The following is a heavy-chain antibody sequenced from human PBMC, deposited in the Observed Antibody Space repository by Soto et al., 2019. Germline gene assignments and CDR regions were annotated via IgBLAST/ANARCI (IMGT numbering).Heavy chain of an antibody. Sequence: ASVKVSCKASGYTFTSYGISWVRQAPGQGLEWMGWISAYNGNTNYAQKLQGRVTMTTDTSTSTAYMELRSLRSDDTAVYYCARGDYDSSGYYYVGAFDIWGQGTMVTVSS. D-gene: IGHD3-22*01. CDR3: ARGDYDSSGYYYVGAFDI. J-gene: IGHJ3*02. V-gene: IGHV1-18*01. CDR1: GYTFTSYG. CDR2: ISAYNGNT.